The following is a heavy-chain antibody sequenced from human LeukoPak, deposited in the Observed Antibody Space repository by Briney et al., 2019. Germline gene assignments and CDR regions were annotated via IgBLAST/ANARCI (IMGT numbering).Heavy chain of an antibody. J-gene: IGHJ6*02. Sequence: PGRSLRLSCAASGFTLSSYGMHWVRQAPRRGLEWVAGISYDGSDKYYADSVKGRFTISRDNSKNTLYLQMNSLRAEDTGVYYCAKDVHYYGMDVWGQGTTVTVSS. CDR2: ISYDGSDK. V-gene: IGHV3-30*18. CDR3: AKDVHYYGMDV. CDR1: GFTLSSYG.